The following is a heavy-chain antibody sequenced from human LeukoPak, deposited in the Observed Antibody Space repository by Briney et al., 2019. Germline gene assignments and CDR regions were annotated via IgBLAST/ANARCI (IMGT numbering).Heavy chain of an antibody. V-gene: IGHV3-30*18. Sequence: PGGSLRLSCAASGFTFSSYGMHWVRQAPGKGLEWVAVISYDGSNKYYADSVKGRFTISRDNSKNTLYLQMNSLRAEDTAVYYCAKALGWELLQGFDYWGQGTLVTVSS. J-gene: IGHJ4*02. D-gene: IGHD1-26*01. CDR1: GFTFSSYG. CDR3: AKALGWELLQGFDY. CDR2: ISYDGSNK.